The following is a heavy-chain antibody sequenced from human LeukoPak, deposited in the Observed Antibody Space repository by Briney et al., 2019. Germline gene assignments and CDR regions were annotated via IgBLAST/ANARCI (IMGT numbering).Heavy chain of an antibody. CDR3: AKAHSISWPYAFDS. CDR1: GFTFSNYA. CDR2: ISGNGGRT. D-gene: IGHD6-13*01. Sequence: GGSLRLSCAVSGFTFSNYAMAWVRQAPGKGLEWVSAISGNGGRTYSADSVQGRFTISRDNSKNTVYLQMDNLRVEDSAMYYCAKAHSISWPYAFDSWGQGTLVTVSS. V-gene: IGHV3-23*01. J-gene: IGHJ4*02.